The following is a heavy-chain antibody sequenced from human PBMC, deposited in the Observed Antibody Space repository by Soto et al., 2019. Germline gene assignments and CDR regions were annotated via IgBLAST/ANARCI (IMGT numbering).Heavy chain of an antibody. CDR1: GFTVSSNY. CDR2: IYSGGST. J-gene: IGHJ6*03. D-gene: IGHD6-6*01. Sequence: GGSLRLSCAASGFTVSSNYMSWVRQAPGKGLEWVSVIYSGGSTYYADSVKGRFTISRHNSKNTLYLQMNSLRAEDTAVYYCAREIGQLVPSRGYYYYYYMDVWGKGTTVTVSS. CDR3: AREIGQLVPSRGYYYYYYMDV. V-gene: IGHV3-53*04.